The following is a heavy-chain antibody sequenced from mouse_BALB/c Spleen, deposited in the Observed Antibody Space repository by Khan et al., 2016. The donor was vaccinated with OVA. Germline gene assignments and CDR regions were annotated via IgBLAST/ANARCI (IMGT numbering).Heavy chain of an antibody. D-gene: IGHD2-10*01. V-gene: IGHV9-3-1*01. CDR1: GYSFRNFG. CDR3: ARSTYFSFTWAD. Sequence: QIQLVQSGPELKKPGETVKISCKASGYSFRNFGMNWVKEAPGKGLEWMGWINTYTGEPTSADDFKGRFAFSLETSASTTYFQISDLTNEDTATYVCARSTYFSFTWADWGQGTSVTVSS. J-gene: IGHJ4*01. CDR2: INTYTGEP.